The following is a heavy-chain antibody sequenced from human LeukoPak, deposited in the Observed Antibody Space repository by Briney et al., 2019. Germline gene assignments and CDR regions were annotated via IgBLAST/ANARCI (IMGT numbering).Heavy chain of an antibody. Sequence: QPGGSLRLSCAASGFTFSHYWMHWVRQPPGKGLVWVSRINSDGSSTTYADSVKGRFTISRDNAKNSLFLQMNSLRAEDSAVYYCARDHKISYYDSSGYYDYWGQGTLVTVSS. CDR1: GFTFSHYW. CDR2: INSDGSST. V-gene: IGHV3-74*01. D-gene: IGHD3-22*01. CDR3: ARDHKISYYDSSGYYDY. J-gene: IGHJ4*02.